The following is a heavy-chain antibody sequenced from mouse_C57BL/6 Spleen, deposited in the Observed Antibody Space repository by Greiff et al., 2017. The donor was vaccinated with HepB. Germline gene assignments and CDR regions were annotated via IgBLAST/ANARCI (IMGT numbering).Heavy chain of an antibody. CDR3: ARAYDGYYVGAMDY. D-gene: IGHD2-3*01. J-gene: IGHJ4*01. V-gene: IGHV1-80*01. Sequence: VQLQQSGAELVKPGASVKISCKASGYAFSSYWMNWVKQRPGKGLEWIGQIYPGDGDTNYNGKFKGKATLTADKSSSTAYMQLSSLTSEDSAVYFCARAYDGYYVGAMDYWGQGTSVTVSS. CDR1: GYAFSSYW. CDR2: IYPGDGDT.